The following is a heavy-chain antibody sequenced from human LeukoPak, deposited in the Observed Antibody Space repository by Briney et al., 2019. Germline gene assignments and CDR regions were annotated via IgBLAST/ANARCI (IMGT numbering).Heavy chain of an antibody. V-gene: IGHV4-30-2*01. Sequence: PSQTLSLTCTVSGGSISSGGFYWTWIRQHPGKGLEWIGYIYHSGSTYYNPSLKSRVTISVDRSKNQFSLKLSSVTAADTAVYYCARETAAGTFDYWAREPWSPSPQ. D-gene: IGHD6-13*01. J-gene: IGHJ4*02. CDR3: ARETAAGTFDY. CDR1: GGSISSGGFY. CDR2: IYHSGST.